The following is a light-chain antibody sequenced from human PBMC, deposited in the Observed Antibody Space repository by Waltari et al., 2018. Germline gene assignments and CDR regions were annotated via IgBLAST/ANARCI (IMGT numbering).Light chain of an antibody. V-gene: IGLV1-44*01. CDR2: SNN. Sequence: QSVLAQPPSPSGTPGQRITISCSGSNSNIRSNTVNWYQQFPGTAPRLLIYSNNQRPSGVPDRFSASKSGSSAALAIYGLHSEDEADYYCSTWDDRLTGVVFGGGTKVTVL. CDR1: NSNIRSNT. CDR3: STWDDRLTGVV. J-gene: IGLJ2*01.